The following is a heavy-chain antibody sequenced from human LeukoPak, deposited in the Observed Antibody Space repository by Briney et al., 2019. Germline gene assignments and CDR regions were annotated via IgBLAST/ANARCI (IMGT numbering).Heavy chain of an antibody. D-gene: IGHD1-1*01. J-gene: IGHJ6*02. CDR1: GFTFSSYS. V-gene: IGHV3-21*01. CDR2: ISSSSSYI. Sequence: GGSLRLSCAASGFTFSSYSMTWVRQAPGKGLEWVSSISSSSSYIYYADSVKGRFTISRDNAKNSLYLQMNSLRAEDTAVYYCARDHRTTDKYYYGMDVWGQGTTVTVSS. CDR3: ARDHRTTDKYYYGMDV.